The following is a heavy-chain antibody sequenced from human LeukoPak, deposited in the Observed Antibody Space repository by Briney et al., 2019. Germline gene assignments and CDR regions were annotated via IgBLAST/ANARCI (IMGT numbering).Heavy chain of an antibody. V-gene: IGHV4-39*01. Sequence: PSETLSLSCTVSGGSISSSDYYWAWIRQPPGRSLEWIGSIYYSGNTHYNPSLKSRVTISVDTSKNQFSLKLSSVTAADTDVYYCARQGLIVMAGEGDFDYWGQGTLVTVSS. CDR2: IYYSGNT. CDR3: ARQGLIVMAGEGDFDY. J-gene: IGHJ4*02. CDR1: GGSISSSDYY. D-gene: IGHD5-24*01.